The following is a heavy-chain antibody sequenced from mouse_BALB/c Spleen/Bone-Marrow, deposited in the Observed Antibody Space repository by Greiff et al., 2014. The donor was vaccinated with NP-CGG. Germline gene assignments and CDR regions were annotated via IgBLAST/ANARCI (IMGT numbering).Heavy chain of an antibody. V-gene: IGHV14-3*02. CDR3: ARGKGIYLGFAY. CDR1: GFNIRDTY. D-gene: IGHD2-1*01. CDR2: IEPANGNT. J-gene: IGHJ3*01. Sequence: EVQLQQSGAELVKPGASVRLSCTASGFNIRDTYMNWVKQRPEQGLEWIGRIEPANGNTKYDPKFQGKATMTTDTSSNTAYLQLSSLTSEDTAVYYCARGKGIYLGFAYWGQGTLVTVSA.